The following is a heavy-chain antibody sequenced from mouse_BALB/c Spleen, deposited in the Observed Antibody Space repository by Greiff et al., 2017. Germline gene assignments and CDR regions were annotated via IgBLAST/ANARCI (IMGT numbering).Heavy chain of an antibody. CDR1: GFSITSGSF. CDR2: ISYDGSN. D-gene: IGHD6-1*01. Sequence: EVKLQESGPGLVKPSQSLSLTCSVTGFSITSGSFWNWIRQFPGNILEGMGYISYDGSNNYNPSLKNRISITRDTSKNQFFLKLNSVTTEGTATYYCASQQWYDIDYWGQGTTLTVSS. V-gene: IGHV3-6*02. CDR3: ASQQWYDIDY. J-gene: IGHJ4*01.